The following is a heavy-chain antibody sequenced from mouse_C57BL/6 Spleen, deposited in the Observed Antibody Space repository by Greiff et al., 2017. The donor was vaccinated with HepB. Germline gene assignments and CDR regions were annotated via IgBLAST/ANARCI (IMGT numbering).Heavy chain of an antibody. V-gene: IGHV1-61*01. CDR3: ASHYYYGSSYAMDY. D-gene: IGHD1-1*01. Sequence: QVQLQQSGAELVRPGSSVKLSCKASGYTFTSYWMDWVKQRPGQGLEWIGNIYPSDSEPHYNQKFKDKATLTVDKSSSTAYMQLSSLTSEDSAVYYCASHYYYGSSYAMDYWGQGTSVTVSS. CDR1: GYTFTSYW. CDR2: IYPSDSEP. J-gene: IGHJ4*01.